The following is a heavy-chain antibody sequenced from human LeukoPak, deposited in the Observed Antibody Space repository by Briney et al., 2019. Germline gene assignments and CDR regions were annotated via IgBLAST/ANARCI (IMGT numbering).Heavy chain of an antibody. V-gene: IGHV1-8*03. CDR1: GYTFTSYD. D-gene: IGHD1-7*01. Sequence: ASVKVSCKASGYTFTSYDINWVRQATGQGLEWMGWMNPNSGNTGYAQKFQGRVTITRNTSISTAYMELSSLRSEDTAVYYCARFITGTTSYYYYYYMDVWGKGTTVTVSS. CDR2: MNPNSGNT. CDR3: ARFITGTTSYYYYYYMDV. J-gene: IGHJ6*03.